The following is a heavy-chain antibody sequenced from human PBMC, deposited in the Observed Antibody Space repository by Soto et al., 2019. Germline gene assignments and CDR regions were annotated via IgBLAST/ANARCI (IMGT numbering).Heavy chain of an antibody. CDR1: GASISSSDYY. J-gene: IGHJ5*02. Sequence: SETLSLTCSVSGASISSSDYYWGWIRQPPGKGLELIGTIYYSGSTYFNPSLKSRVTISVDTSKNQFSLKLSSVTAADTAVYYCARVPGPWGQGTLVTVSS. V-gene: IGHV4-39*01. D-gene: IGHD2-2*01. CDR2: IYYSGST. CDR3: ARVPGP.